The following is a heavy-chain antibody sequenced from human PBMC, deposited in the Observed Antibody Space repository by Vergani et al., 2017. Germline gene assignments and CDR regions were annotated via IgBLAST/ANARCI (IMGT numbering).Heavy chain of an antibody. CDR3: ARGHDYGDY. V-gene: IGHV3-33*01. J-gene: IGHJ4*02. CDR1: GFTFSSYG. CDR2: IWFDGSKN. Sequence: QVQLVESGGGVVQPGGSLRLSCAASGFTFSSYGMHWVRQAPGKGLEWVAVIWFDGSKNYYADSVKGRFTVSRDNSKNTLYLQMNSLRVEDTAVYYCARGHDYGDYWGQGTLVTVSS.